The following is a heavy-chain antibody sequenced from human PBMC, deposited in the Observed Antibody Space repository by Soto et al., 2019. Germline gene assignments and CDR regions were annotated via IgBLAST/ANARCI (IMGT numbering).Heavy chain of an antibody. CDR1: GGSVSSGSYY. CDR3: AGGYYYNRSDGGYFDY. D-gene: IGHD3-22*01. CDR2: IYYSGST. Sequence: SETLSLTCTVFGGSVSSGSYYWSWIRQPPGKGLEWIGYIYYSGSTNYNPSLKSRVTISVDTSKNQFSLKLSSVTAADTAVYYCAGGYYYNRSDGGYFDYWGQGTPVPVSS. V-gene: IGHV4-61*01. J-gene: IGHJ4*02.